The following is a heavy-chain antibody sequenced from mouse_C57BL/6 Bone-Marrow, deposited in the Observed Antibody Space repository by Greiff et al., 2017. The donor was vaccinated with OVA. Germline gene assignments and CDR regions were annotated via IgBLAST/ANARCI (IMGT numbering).Heavy chain of an antibody. V-gene: IGHV1-55*01. CDR1: GYTFTSSW. D-gene: IGHD1-1*01. Sequence: QVQLQQPGAELVKPGASVKMSCKASGYTFTSSWITWVKQRPGQGLEWIGDIYPGSGSTNYNEKFKSKAPLTVDTSSSTAYMQLSSLTSEDSAVYYCAFITTVYFDYWGQGTTLTVSS. CDR2: IYPGSGST. J-gene: IGHJ2*01. CDR3: AFITTVYFDY.